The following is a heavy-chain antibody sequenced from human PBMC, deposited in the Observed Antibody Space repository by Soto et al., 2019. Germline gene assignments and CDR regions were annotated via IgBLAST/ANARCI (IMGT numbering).Heavy chain of an antibody. D-gene: IGHD3-3*01. J-gene: IGHJ3*02. CDR1: GGSISSYY. V-gene: IGHV4-59*08. CDR3: ARLYPQPYYDFWSGYLDDAFDI. Sequence: SETLSLTCTVSGGSISSYYWSWIRQPPGKGLEWIGYIYYSGSTNYNPSLKSRVTISVDTSKNQFSLKLSSVTAADTAVYYCARLYPQPYYDFWSGYLDDAFDIWGQGTMVTVSS. CDR2: IYYSGST.